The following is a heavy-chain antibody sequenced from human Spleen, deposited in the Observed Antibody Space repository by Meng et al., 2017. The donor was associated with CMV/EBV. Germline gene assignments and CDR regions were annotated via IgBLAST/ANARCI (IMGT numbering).Heavy chain of an antibody. D-gene: IGHD3-3*01. Sequence: GGSLRLSCTASGFTFDDYGMHWVRQAPGKGLEWVSGISWNSGNTGYAEAVKGRFTISRDNAKNSLYLEMNSLRREDTAFYYCVKDMTPRFMEWLFDYWGQGTLVTVSS. J-gene: IGHJ4*02. CDR3: VKDMTPRFMEWLFDY. CDR2: ISWNSGNT. CDR1: GFTFDDYG. V-gene: IGHV3-9*01.